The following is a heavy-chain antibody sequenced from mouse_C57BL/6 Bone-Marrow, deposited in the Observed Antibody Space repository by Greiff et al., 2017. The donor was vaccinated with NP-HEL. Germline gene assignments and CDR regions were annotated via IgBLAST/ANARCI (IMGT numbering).Heavy chain of an antibody. D-gene: IGHD2-5*01. J-gene: IGHJ4*01. CDR2: IDPNSGGT. CDR1: GYTFTSYW. V-gene: IGHV1-72*01. CDR3: ARGGPTIVTIPRYAMDY. Sequence: QVQLQQPGAELVKPGASVKLSCKASGYTFTSYWMHWVKQRPGRGLEWIGRIDPNSGGTKYNEKFKSKATLTVDKPSSTAYMQLSSLTSEDSAVYYCARGGPTIVTIPRYAMDYWGQGTSVTVSS.